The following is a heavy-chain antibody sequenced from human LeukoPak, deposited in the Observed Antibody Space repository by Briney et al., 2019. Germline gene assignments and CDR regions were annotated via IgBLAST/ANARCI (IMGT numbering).Heavy chain of an antibody. CDR3: ARDHIAARPTFSAQY. J-gene: IGHJ4*02. V-gene: IGHV1-2*02. D-gene: IGHD6-6*01. Sequence: ASVKVSCKASGYTFTGYYMHWVRQAPGQGLEWMGWINPNSGGTNYAQKFQGRVTMTRDTSISTAYMELSRLRSDDTAVYYCARDHIAARPTFSAQYWGQGTLVTVSS. CDR1: GYTFTGYY. CDR2: INPNSGGT.